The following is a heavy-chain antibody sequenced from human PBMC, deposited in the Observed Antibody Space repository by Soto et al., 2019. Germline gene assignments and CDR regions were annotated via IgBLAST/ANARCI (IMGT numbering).Heavy chain of an antibody. V-gene: IGHV1-18*01. CDR3: ATRSPAFDY. J-gene: IGHJ4*02. CDR2: ISTDKGNT. CDR1: GYTFTSFG. Sequence: QVQMLQSGPEVKKPGASVKVSCKTSGYTFTSFGISWVRQAPGQGVEWMGWISTDKGNTNYAQKFQGRVTMTTDTSTSTAYMELRSLRSDDTAVYYCATRSPAFDYWGQGTLVTVS.